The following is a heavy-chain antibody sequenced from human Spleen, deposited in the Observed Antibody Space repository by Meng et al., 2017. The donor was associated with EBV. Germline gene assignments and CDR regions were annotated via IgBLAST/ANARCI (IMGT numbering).Heavy chain of an antibody. D-gene: IGHD3-16*02. J-gene: IGHJ4*02. V-gene: IGHV4-30-4*01. CDR3: AKFALYGYYYFEY. CDR1: GDSINSGGYY. CDR2: IYYSGTT. Sequence: QLQLQESRPGLVKPSPPLSLTCAVSGDSINSGGYYWSWIRQPPGKGLEWIGYIYYSGTTYYNPSLKRRVTISVDTSKNQFSLKLSSVTAADTAVYYCAKFALYGYYYFEYWGQGTLVTVSS.